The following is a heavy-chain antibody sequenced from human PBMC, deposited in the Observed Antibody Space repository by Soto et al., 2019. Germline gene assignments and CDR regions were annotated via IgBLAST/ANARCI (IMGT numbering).Heavy chain of an antibody. CDR1: GFTFSSYG. Sequence: QVQLVESGGGVVQPGRSLRLSCAASGFTFSSYGMHWVRQAPGKGLEWVAVIWYDGSNKYYADSVKGRFTISRDNSKNTLYLQMNSLRAEDTAVYYFARGGHSGYEWGWGYMDVWGKGTTVTVSS. V-gene: IGHV3-33*01. D-gene: IGHD5-12*01. J-gene: IGHJ6*03. CDR2: IWYDGSNK. CDR3: ARGGHSGYEWGWGYMDV.